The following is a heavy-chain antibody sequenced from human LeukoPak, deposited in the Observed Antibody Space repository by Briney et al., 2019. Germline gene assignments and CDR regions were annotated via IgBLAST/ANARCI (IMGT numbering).Heavy chain of an antibody. CDR2: IYHSGST. CDR1: GGSISSSNW. Sequence: SETLSLTCAVSGGSISSSNWWSWVRQPPGKGLEWIGEIYHSGSTNYNPSLKSRVTISVDMSKNHFSLRLRSVTAADTAMYYCARGTLYRGWSYYLDFWGQGSQVTVSS. J-gene: IGHJ4*02. CDR3: ARGTLYRGWSYYLDF. D-gene: IGHD6-19*01. V-gene: IGHV4-4*02.